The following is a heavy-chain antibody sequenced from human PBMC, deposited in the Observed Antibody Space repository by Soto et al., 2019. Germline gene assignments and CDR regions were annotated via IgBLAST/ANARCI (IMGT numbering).Heavy chain of an antibody. D-gene: IGHD2-8*01. CDR3: ARHVWSSYWFDP. J-gene: IGHJ5*02. V-gene: IGHV4-39*01. Sequence: SETLSLTCTVSGGSISSSSYYWGWIRQPPGKGLEWIGSIYYSGSTYYNPSLKSRVTISVDTSKNQFSLKLSSVTAADTAVYYCARHVWSSYWFDPWGQGTLGTVSS. CDR1: GGSISSSSYY. CDR2: IYYSGST.